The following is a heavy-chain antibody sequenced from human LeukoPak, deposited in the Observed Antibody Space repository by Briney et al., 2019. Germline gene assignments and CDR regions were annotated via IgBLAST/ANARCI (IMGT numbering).Heavy chain of an antibody. D-gene: IGHD6-19*01. CDR1: GGSISSSSYY. V-gene: IGHV4-39*01. J-gene: IGHJ6*02. CDR2: IYYSGST. CDR3: ARDSSGWYKWVYYYGMDV. Sequence: SDTLSLTCTVSGGSISSSSYYWGWIRQPPGKGLEWIGSIYYSGSTYYNPSLKSRVTISVDTSKNQFSLKLSSVTAADTAVYYCARDSSGWYKWVYYYGMDVWGQGTTVTVSS.